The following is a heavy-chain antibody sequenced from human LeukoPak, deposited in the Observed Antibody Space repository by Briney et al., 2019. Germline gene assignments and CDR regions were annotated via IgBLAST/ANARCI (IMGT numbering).Heavy chain of an antibody. Sequence: GGSLRLSCTASGLTFSTSGFNWVRQAPGKGLEWVASIGPTGSDRYHADSIKGRFTISRDNANNFLYLQMNSLRAEDTAVYYCARETNGRHYDYWGQGTLLTVSS. CDR3: ARETNGRHYDY. V-gene: IGHV3-21*06. CDR2: IGPTGSDR. J-gene: IGHJ4*02. D-gene: IGHD1-14*01. CDR1: GLTFSTSG.